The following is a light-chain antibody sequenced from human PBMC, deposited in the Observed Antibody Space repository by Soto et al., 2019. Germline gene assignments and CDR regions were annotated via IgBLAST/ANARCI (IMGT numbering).Light chain of an antibody. Sequence: GDRVTITCRASQSISGWLAWYQQKPGKAPKLLIYDVSSLESGVPSRFRGSGSGTEFTLAISRLQPDDFETYYCQQYNSYPWTFGQGTKVDIK. CDR1: QSISGW. CDR3: QQYNSYPWT. J-gene: IGKJ1*01. V-gene: IGKV1-5*01. CDR2: DVS.